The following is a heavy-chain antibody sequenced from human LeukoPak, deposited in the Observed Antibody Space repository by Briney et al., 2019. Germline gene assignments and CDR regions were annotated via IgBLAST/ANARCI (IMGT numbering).Heavy chain of an antibody. Sequence: GGSLRLSCAASGFTFSNYWMNWVRQAPGKGLEWVANIKQDGGEKSYVDSVKGRFTISRDNAKNSLHLQMNSLRAEDTAVYYCAKVGVVGHWYFDLWGRGTLVTVSS. CDR2: IKQDGGEK. CDR3: AKVGVVGHWYFDL. D-gene: IGHD3-22*01. V-gene: IGHV3-7*03. CDR1: GFTFSNYW. J-gene: IGHJ2*01.